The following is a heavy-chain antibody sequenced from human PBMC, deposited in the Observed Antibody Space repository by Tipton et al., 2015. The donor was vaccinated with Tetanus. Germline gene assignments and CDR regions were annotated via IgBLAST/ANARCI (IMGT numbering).Heavy chain of an antibody. Sequence: SLRLSCAASGFSLGNYAMHWVRQAPGRGLEWVAVTWYDGSYNDYADPVKGRFTISRDNSRNTLYLQMNSLRAEDTAVYYCASPKGGSGGWYGVFDYWGQGILVTVSS. CDR1: GFSLGNYA. V-gene: IGHV3-33*01. D-gene: IGHD6-19*01. CDR2: TWYDGSYN. CDR3: ASPKGGSGGWYGVFDY. J-gene: IGHJ4*02.